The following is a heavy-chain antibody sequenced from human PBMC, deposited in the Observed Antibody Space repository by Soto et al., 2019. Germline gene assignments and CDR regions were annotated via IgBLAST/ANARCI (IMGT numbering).Heavy chain of an antibody. CDR1: GGSINTFY. CDR2: IFSSGST. CDR3: AREGSYCSYNFAHGIQLWSFDF. D-gene: IGHD5-18*01. Sequence: SETLSLTCTVSGGSINTFYWSWVRQPAGKGLEWIGRIFSSGSTSSNPSLESRVAMSVDTSKNHFSLNLSSVTAADMAVYYCAREGSYCSYNFAHGIQLWSFDFWGQGALVTVSS. J-gene: IGHJ4*02. V-gene: IGHV4-4*07.